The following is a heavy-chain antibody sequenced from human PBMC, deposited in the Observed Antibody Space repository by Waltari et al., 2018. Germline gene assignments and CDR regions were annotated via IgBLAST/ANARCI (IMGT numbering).Heavy chain of an antibody. CDR3: AREGADLVQNWRYDSSGSPGYSFDI. Sequence: QVQLQQWGAGLLKPSETLSLTCAVYGGSFSGYYWSWIRQPPGKGLEWIGEINHSGSTNYNPSLKSRVTISVDTSKNQFSLKLSSVTAADTAVYYCAREGADLVQNWRYDSSGSPGYSFDIWGQGTMVTVSS. CDR1: GGSFSGYY. D-gene: IGHD3-22*01. V-gene: IGHV4-34*01. J-gene: IGHJ3*02. CDR2: INHSGST.